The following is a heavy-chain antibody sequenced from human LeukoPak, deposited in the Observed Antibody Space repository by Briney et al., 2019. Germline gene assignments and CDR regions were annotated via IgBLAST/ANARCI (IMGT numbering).Heavy chain of an antibody. D-gene: IGHD2-2*01. V-gene: IGHV4-59*01. J-gene: IGHJ2*01. Sequence: SETLSLTCTVSGGSISSYYWSWIRQPPGKGLEWIGYIYYSGSTNYNPSLKSRVTISVDTSKNQFSLKLSSVIAADTAVYYCARVIRDCSSTSCWGYFDLWGRGTLVTVSS. CDR1: GGSISSYY. CDR3: ARVIRDCSSTSCWGYFDL. CDR2: IYYSGST.